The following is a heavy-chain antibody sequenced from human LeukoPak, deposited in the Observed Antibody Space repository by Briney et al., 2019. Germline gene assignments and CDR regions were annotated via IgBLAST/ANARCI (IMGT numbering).Heavy chain of an antibody. Sequence: ASVKVSCKASGYTFTNYYIHWVRQAPGQGLEWMGIINPNGRSTTYAQKFQGRVTMTRDTSTSTVYMELSSLRSEDTAVYSCAREGYTYGKYFDYWGQGTLVTVSS. J-gene: IGHJ4*02. CDR3: AREGYTYGKYFDY. CDR1: GYTFTNYY. CDR2: INPNGRST. V-gene: IGHV1-46*01. D-gene: IGHD5-18*01.